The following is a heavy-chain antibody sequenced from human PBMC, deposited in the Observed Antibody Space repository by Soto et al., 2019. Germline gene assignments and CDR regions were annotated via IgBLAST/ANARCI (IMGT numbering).Heavy chain of an antibody. D-gene: IGHD3-10*01. CDR1: GGSISSGDYY. J-gene: IGHJ4*02. Sequence: QVQLQESGPGLVKPSQTLSLTCTVSGGSISSGDYYWSWIRQPPGKGLEWIGYIYYSGSTYYNPPRKSLVTISVDTSKTQFSLKLTSVTAADTAVYYCARSVGSGVSGYWGQGTRVTVSS. CDR2: IYYSGST. CDR3: ARSVGSGVSGY. V-gene: IGHV4-30-4*01.